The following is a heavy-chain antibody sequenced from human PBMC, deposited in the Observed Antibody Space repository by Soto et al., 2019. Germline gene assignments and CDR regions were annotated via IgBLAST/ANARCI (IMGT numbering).Heavy chain of an antibody. J-gene: IGHJ4*02. CDR2: IYYSGST. CDR1: GGSISSYY. D-gene: IGHD2-2*01. Sequence: SETLSLTCTVSGGSISSYYWSWIRQPPGKGLEWIGYIYYSGSTNYNPSLKSRVTISVDTSKNQFSLKLSSVTAADTAVYYCARTRRLVCSSTSCYTYYFDYWGQGTLVTVSS. CDR3: ARTRRLVCSSTSCYTYYFDY. V-gene: IGHV4-59*01.